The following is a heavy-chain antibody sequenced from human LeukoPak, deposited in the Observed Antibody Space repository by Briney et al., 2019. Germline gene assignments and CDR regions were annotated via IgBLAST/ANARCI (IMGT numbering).Heavy chain of an antibody. CDR2: INHSGST. Sequence: PSETLSLTCAVYGGSFSGYYWSWIRQPPGKGLEWTGEINHSGSTNYNPSLKSRVTISVDTSKNQFSLKLSSVTAADTAVYYCARVSSGWSDAFDIWGQGTMVTVSS. V-gene: IGHV4-34*01. CDR1: GGSFSGYY. CDR3: ARVSSGWSDAFDI. D-gene: IGHD6-19*01. J-gene: IGHJ3*02.